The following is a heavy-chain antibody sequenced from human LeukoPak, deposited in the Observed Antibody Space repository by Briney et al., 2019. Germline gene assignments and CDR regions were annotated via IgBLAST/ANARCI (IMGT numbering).Heavy chain of an antibody. CDR2: IYYSGST. CDR3: ASSEIRYFVWSPGGWFDP. J-gene: IGHJ5*02. D-gene: IGHD3-9*01. Sequence: SETLSLTCTVSGGSISSGDYYWSWIRQPPGKGLEWIGYIYYSGSTYYNPSLKSRVTISVDTSKNQFSLKLSSVTATDTAVYYCASSEIRYFVWSPGGWFDPWGQGTLVTVSS. V-gene: IGHV4-30-4*08. CDR1: GGSISSGDYY.